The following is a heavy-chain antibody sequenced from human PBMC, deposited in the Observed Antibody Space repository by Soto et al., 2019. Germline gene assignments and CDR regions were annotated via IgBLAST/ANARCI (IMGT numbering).Heavy chain of an antibody. CDR3: ARLNSGSFYFDY. Sequence: SGPTLVNPTQTLTLTCTFSGFSLSTSGMRVSWIRQPPGKALEWLACIDWDDDKFYSTSLRTRLTISKDTSKNQVVLTMTNMGPVDTATYYCARLNSGSFYFDYWGQGTLVTVSS. V-gene: IGHV2-70*04. D-gene: IGHD1-26*01. CDR1: GFSLSTSGMR. J-gene: IGHJ4*02. CDR2: IDWDDDK.